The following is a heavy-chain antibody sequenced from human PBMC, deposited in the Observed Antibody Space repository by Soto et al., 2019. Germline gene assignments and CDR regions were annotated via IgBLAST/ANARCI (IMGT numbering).Heavy chain of an antibody. V-gene: IGHV3-11*05. CDR2: ISDSSKYT. CDR1: GFTFSDYY. CDR3: ARGVDYVWGSYRFDY. D-gene: IGHD3-16*02. J-gene: IGHJ4*02. Sequence: QVQLVESGGGLVKPGGSLRLSCAASGFTFSDYYMTWIRQAPGKGLEWISYISDSSKYTNYADSVKGRFTISRDNAKNSLYLRMSRLGGVDTAVYCCARGVDYVWGSYRFDYWGRGTLVTVSS.